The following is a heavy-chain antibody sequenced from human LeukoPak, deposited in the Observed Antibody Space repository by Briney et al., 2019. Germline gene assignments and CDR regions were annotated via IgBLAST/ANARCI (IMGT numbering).Heavy chain of an antibody. CDR2: VAYSVST. J-gene: IGHJ4*02. CDR3: ARTFTAGYCSSTSCSGEGVYFDY. D-gene: IGHD2-2*01. V-gene: IGHV4-59*01. Sequence: SETLSLTCTVSGGSISSYYWSWIRQPPGNGLEWCGDVAYSVSTNYDPSPQSRVTISVDTSKNQFSLKLISVTAADTAVYYCARTFTAGYCSSTSCSGEGVYFDYWGQGTLVTVSS. CDR1: GGSISSYY.